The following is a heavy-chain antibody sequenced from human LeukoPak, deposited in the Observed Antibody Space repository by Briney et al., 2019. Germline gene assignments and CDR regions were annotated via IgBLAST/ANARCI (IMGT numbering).Heavy chain of an antibody. CDR3: ARHLRKYSNYDY. V-gene: IGHV4-59*08. D-gene: IGHD4-11*01. CDR2: IYYSGST. CDR1: GGPISSYY. J-gene: IGHJ4*02. Sequence: SETLSLTCTVSGGPISSYYWSWLRQPPGKGLEWIGYIYYSGSTNYNPSLKSRVSISVDTSKNQFSLKLSSVTAADTAVYYCARHLRKYSNYDYWGQGTLVTVSS.